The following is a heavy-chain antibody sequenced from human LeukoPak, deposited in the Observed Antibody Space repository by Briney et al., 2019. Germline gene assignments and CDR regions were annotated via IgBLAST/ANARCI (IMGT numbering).Heavy chain of an antibody. CDR3: ARGLASDTVTRVIALPYYFDY. CDR1: GFTFSWNG. Sequence: PGGSLRLSCAASGFTFSWNGMHWVRQAPGKGLEWVAVIWNDGNNKYYADSVKGRFTISRDNSKNTLYLQMNSLRAEDTAVYYCARGLASDTVTRVIALPYYFDYWGQGTLVTVSS. V-gene: IGHV3-33*01. CDR2: IWNDGNNK. D-gene: IGHD4-17*01. J-gene: IGHJ4*02.